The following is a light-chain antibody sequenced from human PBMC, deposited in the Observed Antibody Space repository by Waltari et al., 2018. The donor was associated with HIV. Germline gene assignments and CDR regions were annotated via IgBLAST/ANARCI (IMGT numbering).Light chain of an antibody. V-gene: IGLV1-47*01. CDR3: AAWDNSLSAWV. CDR2: RND. CDR1: SSNLGSNY. J-gene: IGLJ3*02. Sequence: QSVLTQPPSASGTPGQRVSISCSGSSSNLGSNYVYWYQQLPGTAPKLLMYRNDERPSGVPDRFSGSKYGTSASLALSGLRSEDEADYYCAAWDNSLSAWVFGGGTKLTVL.